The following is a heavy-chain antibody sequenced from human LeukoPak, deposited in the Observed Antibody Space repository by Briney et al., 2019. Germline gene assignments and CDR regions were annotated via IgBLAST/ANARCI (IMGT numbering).Heavy chain of an antibody. Sequence: GASVKVSCKASGYTFTGYYMHWVRQAPGQGLEWMGWINPNSGGTNYAQKFQGRVTMTRDTSISTAYMELSRLRSDDTAVYYCARHSVGIAARANDAFDIWGQGTMVTVSS. CDR2: INPNSGGT. J-gene: IGHJ3*02. CDR1: GYTFTGYY. V-gene: IGHV1-2*02. D-gene: IGHD6-6*01. CDR3: ARHSVGIAARANDAFDI.